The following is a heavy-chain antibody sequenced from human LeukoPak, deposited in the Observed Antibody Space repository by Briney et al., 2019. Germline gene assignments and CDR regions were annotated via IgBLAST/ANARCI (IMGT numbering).Heavy chain of an antibody. D-gene: IGHD6-25*01. CDR3: ARLSSGWIFDY. Sequence: GGSLRLSCAASGFTFSSYSMNWVRQAPGKGLEWVSSISSSSSYIYYADSVKGRFTISRDNAKNSLHLQMKSLRAEDTAVYYCARLSSGWIFDYWGQGTLVTVSS. V-gene: IGHV3-21*01. CDR1: GFTFSSYS. CDR2: ISSSSSYI. J-gene: IGHJ4*02.